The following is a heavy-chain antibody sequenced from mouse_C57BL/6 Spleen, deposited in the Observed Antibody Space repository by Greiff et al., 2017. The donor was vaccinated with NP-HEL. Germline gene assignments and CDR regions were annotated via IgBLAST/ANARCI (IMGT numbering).Heavy chain of an antibody. CDR1: GFTFSSYA. Sequence: EVQLQESGGGLVKPGGSLKLSCAASGFTFSSYAMSWVRQTPEKRLEWVATISDGGSYTYYPDNVKGRFTISRDNAKNNLYLQMSHLKSEDTAMYYWARDSYYDGYFDYWGQGTTLTVSS. CDR2: ISDGGSYT. CDR3: ARDSYYDGYFDY. V-gene: IGHV5-4*01. D-gene: IGHD2-4*01. J-gene: IGHJ2*01.